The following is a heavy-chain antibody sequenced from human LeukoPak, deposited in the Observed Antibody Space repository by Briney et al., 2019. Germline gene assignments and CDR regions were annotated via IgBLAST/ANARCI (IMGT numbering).Heavy chain of an antibody. CDR1: GVSFSGYY. J-gene: IGHJ4*02. V-gene: IGHV4-34*01. D-gene: IGHD3-3*01. CDR2: INHSGRT. Sequence: PSETLSLTCAVYGVSFSGYYWSWIRQPPGKGLEWIGEINHSGRTNYNPSVQTRVTISVDTSKNQFSLKPRSVTAADTAVYYCARGPGLRFLEGHRSHYFDYWGQGTLVTVSS. CDR3: ARGPGLRFLEGHRSHYFDY.